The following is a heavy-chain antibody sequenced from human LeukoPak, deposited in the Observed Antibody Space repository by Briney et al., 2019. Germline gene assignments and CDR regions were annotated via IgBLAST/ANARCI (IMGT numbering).Heavy chain of an antibody. V-gene: IGHV4-61*02. CDR1: GGSISSGSYY. J-gene: IGHJ4*02. D-gene: IGHD4-17*01. CDR3: ARVWIGDLLIDY. CDR2: IYTSGST. Sequence: SETLSLTCTVSGGSISSGSYYWSWIRQPAGKGLEWIGRIYTSGSTNYNPSLKSRVTISVDTSKSQFSLKLSSVTAADTAVYYCARVWIGDLLIDYWGQGTLVTVSS.